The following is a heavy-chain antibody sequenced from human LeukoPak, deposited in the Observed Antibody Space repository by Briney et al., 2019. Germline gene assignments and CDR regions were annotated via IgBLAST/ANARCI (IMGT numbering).Heavy chain of an antibody. V-gene: IGHV6-1*01. Sequence: SQTLSLTCAISGDNVSSNSADWNWIRQSPSRGLEWLGRTYYRSKWYHDYAVSVKGRITINPDTSKNQFSLQLNSVTPEDTAVYFCARNWASFYYYYMDVWGKGTTVTVSS. CDR2: TYYRSKWYH. CDR3: ARNWASFYYYYMDV. CDR1: GDNVSSNSAD. J-gene: IGHJ6*03. D-gene: IGHD7-27*01.